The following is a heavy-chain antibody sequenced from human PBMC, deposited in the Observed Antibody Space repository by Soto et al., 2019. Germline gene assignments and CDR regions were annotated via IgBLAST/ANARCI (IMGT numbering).Heavy chain of an antibody. CDR3: ARAHYGSGSYRDLSGWFDP. Sequence: SETRSLTCAVYGGSFSGYYWSWIRQPPGKGLEWIGEINHSGSTNYNPSLKSRVTISVDTSKNQFSLKLSSVTAADTAVYYCARAHYGSGSYRDLSGWFDPWGQGTLVTVSS. CDR2: INHSGST. J-gene: IGHJ5*02. D-gene: IGHD3-10*01. V-gene: IGHV4-34*01. CDR1: GGSFSGYY.